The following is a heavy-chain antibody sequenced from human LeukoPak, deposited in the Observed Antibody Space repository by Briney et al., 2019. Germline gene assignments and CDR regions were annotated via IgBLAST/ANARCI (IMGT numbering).Heavy chain of an antibody. Sequence: SETLSLTCTVSGGSISSYYWSWIRQPAGKGLEWIGHIYTSGSTNYNPSLKSRVTMSVDTSKNQFSLKLSSVTAADTAVYYCARDTWPKLGYCSGGSCLDAFDIWGQGTMVTVSS. V-gene: IGHV4-4*07. CDR2: IYTSGST. CDR1: GGSISSYY. J-gene: IGHJ3*02. CDR3: ARDTWPKLGYCSGGSCLDAFDI. D-gene: IGHD2-15*01.